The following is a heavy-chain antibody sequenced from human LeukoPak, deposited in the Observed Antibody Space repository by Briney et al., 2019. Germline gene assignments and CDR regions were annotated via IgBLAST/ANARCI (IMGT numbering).Heavy chain of an antibody. Sequence: SETLSLTCTVSGGSISNYYWSWIRQPPGKGLEWMGNIYYSGSTNYNPSLKSRVTISVAKSKNQFSLKLSSVTAADTAVYYCARRCGSYYPPYWFDPWGQGTLVTVSS. CDR1: GGSISNYY. CDR3: ARRCGSYYPPYWFDP. V-gene: IGHV4-59*01. CDR2: IYYSGST. J-gene: IGHJ5*02. D-gene: IGHD1-26*01.